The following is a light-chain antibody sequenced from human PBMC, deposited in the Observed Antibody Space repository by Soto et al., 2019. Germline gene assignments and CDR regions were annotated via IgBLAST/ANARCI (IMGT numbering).Light chain of an antibody. J-gene: IGKJ1*01. CDR1: QSVSNNY. CDR3: QQYGSSGT. CDR2: GAS. Sequence: ILLTQSPGTLALSAGERATLSCRASQSVSNNYLAWYQQKPGHAPSLLIYGASNRATGIPDRLSGSGSGTDFTLTISRLDPEDSAVYYCQQYGSSGTFGQGTKVDIK. V-gene: IGKV3-20*01.